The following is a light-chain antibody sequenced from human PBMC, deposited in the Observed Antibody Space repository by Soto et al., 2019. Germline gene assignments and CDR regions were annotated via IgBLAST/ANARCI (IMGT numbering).Light chain of an antibody. CDR3: SSLTSGSTRV. CDR1: SSDVGGYDY. Sequence: QSVLTQPASVSGSPGQSITISCTGTSSDVGGYDYVSWYQQHPDKAPQLIVYEVTHRPSGVSNRFSGSKSGNTASLTISGLQAEDEADYYCSSLTSGSTRVFGTGTKVTVL. CDR2: EVT. J-gene: IGLJ1*01. V-gene: IGLV2-14*01.